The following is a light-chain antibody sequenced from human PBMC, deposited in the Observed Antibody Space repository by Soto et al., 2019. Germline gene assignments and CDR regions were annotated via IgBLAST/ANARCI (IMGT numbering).Light chain of an antibody. CDR2: LEDSGNY. CDR3: ETWDRNTWV. J-gene: IGLJ3*02. CDR1: SGHTAHT. V-gene: IGLV4-60*03. Sequence: QPVLTQSSSASASLGSSVKLTCTLSSGHTAHTITWHQQQPGKAPRYLMKLEDSGNYNKGSGVPDRFSGSSSGADRYLTISNLQSEDEADYHCETWDRNTWVFGGGTKVTVL.